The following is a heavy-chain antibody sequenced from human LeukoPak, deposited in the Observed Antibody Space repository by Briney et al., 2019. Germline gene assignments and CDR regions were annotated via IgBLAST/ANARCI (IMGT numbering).Heavy chain of an antibody. J-gene: IGHJ4*02. CDR1: GYTFTTYG. V-gene: IGHV1-18*01. CDR2: ISPYNGNV. CDR3: ARGREFSMIVVANDGYYFDY. D-gene: IGHD3-22*01. Sequence: ASVKVSCKASGYTFTTYGIIWVRQAPGQGLEWMGWISPYNGNVKSAQELQGRVTMTTDTSTSTAYMELRNLTSDDTAVYFCARGREFSMIVVANDGYYFDYWGQGTLVTVSS.